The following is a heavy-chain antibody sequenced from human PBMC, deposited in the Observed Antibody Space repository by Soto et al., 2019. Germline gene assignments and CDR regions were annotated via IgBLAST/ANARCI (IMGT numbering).Heavy chain of an antibody. J-gene: IGHJ4*02. CDR1: GGSISSGGYY. CDR2: IYYNGET. CDR3: ARSHRDNWGSPDYVDY. V-gene: IGHV4-31*03. Sequence: QVQLQESGPGLVKPSQTLSLTCTVSGGSISSGGYYWSWIRQHPGKGLEWIGYIYYNGETYYNPSLKSRVSISIDTSKNQFSLRLTSVTAADTAVYYCARSHRDNWGSPDYVDYWGQGTLVTVSS. D-gene: IGHD7-27*01.